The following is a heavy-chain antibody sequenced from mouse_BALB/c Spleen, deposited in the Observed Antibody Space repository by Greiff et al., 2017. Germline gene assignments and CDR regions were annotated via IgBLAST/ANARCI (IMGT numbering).Heavy chain of an antibody. V-gene: IGHV1-54*01. CDR1: GYAFTNYL. CDR2: INPGSGGT. CDR3: AREPYGYDYAMDY. Sequence: VQLQESGAELVRPGTSVKVSCKASGYAFTNYLIEWVKQRPGQGLEWIGVINPGSGGTNYNEKFKGKATLTADKSSSTAYMQLSSLTSDDSAVYFCAREPYGYDYAMDYWGQGTSVTVSS. J-gene: IGHJ4*01. D-gene: IGHD1-2*01.